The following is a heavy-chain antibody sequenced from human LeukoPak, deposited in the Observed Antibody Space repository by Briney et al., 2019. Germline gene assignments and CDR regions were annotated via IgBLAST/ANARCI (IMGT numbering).Heavy chain of an antibody. CDR2: IYSGGST. Sequence: PGGSLRLSCAASGFTVSSNYMSWVRQAPGKGLEWVSVIYSGGSTYYADSVKGRFTISRDNSKNTLYLQMNSLRAEDTAVYYCARDPGLMITFGGVIVIPQGSADNFDYWGQGTLVTVSS. J-gene: IGHJ4*02. D-gene: IGHD3-16*02. V-gene: IGHV3-53*01. CDR1: GFTVSSNY. CDR3: ARDPGLMITFGGVIVIPQGSADNFDY.